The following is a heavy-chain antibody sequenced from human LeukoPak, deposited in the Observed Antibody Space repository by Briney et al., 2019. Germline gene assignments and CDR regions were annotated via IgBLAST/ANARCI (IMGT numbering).Heavy chain of an antibody. J-gene: IGHJ5*02. D-gene: IGHD3-3*01. CDR3: AREVEKAESLSPKPDFDP. CDR1: GYTFTSYD. V-gene: IGHV1-8*01. Sequence: ASVKVSCKASGYTFTSYDINWVRQATGQGLEWMGWMNPNSGNTGYAQKFQGRVTMTRNTSISTAYMELSSLRSEDTAVYYCAREVEKAESLSPKPDFDPWGQGTLVTVSS. CDR2: MNPNSGNT.